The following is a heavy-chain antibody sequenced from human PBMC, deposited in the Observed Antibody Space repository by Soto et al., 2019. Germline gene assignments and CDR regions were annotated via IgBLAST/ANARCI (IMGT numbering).Heavy chain of an antibody. D-gene: IGHD4-17*01. V-gene: IGHV4-59*01. CDR2: IYSSGST. Sequence: PSETLSLTCAVSGVSMNNYFWSWIRQSPGKGLEWIGYIYSSGSTKYNSSLTSRVTISIDTSKNQFSLKMTSVTAADTAIYFCAIANYGGNLGYWGQGTLVTVSS. CDR3: AIANYGGNLGY. J-gene: IGHJ4*02. CDR1: GVSMNNYF.